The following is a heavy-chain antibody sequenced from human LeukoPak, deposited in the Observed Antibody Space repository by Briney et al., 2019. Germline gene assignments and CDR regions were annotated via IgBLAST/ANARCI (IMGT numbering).Heavy chain of an antibody. J-gene: IGHJ6*04. CDR2: ISYSGSA. Sequence: SETLSLTCTVSGGSVISGSYYWSWLRPPPGKGLEWIGYISYSGSANYNPSLTSRVSISVDMSKNQFSLKLSSVPAADTAVYYCARGGCIGGSCYPPFAYYYYGMDVWGKGTTVTVSS. V-gene: IGHV4-61*01. D-gene: IGHD2-15*01. CDR1: GGSVISGSYY. CDR3: ARGGCIGGSCYPPFAYYYYGMDV.